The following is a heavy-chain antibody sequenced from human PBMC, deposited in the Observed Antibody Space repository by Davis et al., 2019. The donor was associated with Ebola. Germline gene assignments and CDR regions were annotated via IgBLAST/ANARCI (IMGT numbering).Heavy chain of an antibody. J-gene: IGHJ6*02. CDR1: GFTFSSYG. CDR2: IWYDGSNK. V-gene: IGHV3-33*01. D-gene: IGHD2-15*01. CDR3: ARAPGYCSGGSCYYYYGMDV. Sequence: GESLKISCAASGFTFSSYGMHWVRQAPGKGLEWVAVIWYDGSNKYYADSVKGRFTISRDNSKNTLYLQMNSLRAEDTAVYYCARAPGYCSGGSCYYYYGMDVWGQGTTVTVSS.